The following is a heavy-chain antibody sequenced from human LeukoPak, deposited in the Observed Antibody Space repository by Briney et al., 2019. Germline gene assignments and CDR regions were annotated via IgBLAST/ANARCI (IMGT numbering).Heavy chain of an antibody. V-gene: IGHV1-46*01. CDR1: GYTFTSNY. D-gene: IGHD3-22*01. J-gene: IGHJ4*02. CDR2: INPSGGST. CDR3: ARAHYYDSSVFPH. Sequence: GASVKVSCKAFGYTFTSNYMHWVRQAPGQGPEWMGIINPSGGSTSYAQKFQGRVTMTRDMSTSTVYMELSSLRSEDTAVYYCARAHYYDSSVFPHWGQGTLVTVSS.